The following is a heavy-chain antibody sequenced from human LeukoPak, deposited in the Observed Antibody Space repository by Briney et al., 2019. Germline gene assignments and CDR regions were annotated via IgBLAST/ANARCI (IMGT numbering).Heavy chain of an antibody. CDR2: INHSGST. Sequence: SETLSLTCAVYGGSFSGYYWSWIRQPPGKGLEWIGEINHSGSTNYNPSLKSRVTISVDTSKSQFSLKLSSVTAADTAVYYCARCDFSLGMDVWGKGTTVTVSS. J-gene: IGHJ6*04. V-gene: IGHV4-34*01. CDR1: GGSFSGYY. CDR3: ARCDFSLGMDV.